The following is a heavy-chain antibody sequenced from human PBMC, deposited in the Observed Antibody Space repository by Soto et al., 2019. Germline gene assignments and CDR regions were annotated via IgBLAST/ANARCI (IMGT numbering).Heavy chain of an antibody. CDR1: GASISGSYYY. Sequence: XETLSLTCAVSGASISGSYYYWAWLRQSPGKGPEWIGSVFYTGFTSYNPSLESRVSVSVDTSKSQFSLKLSAVTAADTAVYYCATSQKGYNWNYFDHWGQGALVTVSS. J-gene: IGHJ4*02. V-gene: IGHV4-39*01. D-gene: IGHD1-20*01. CDR3: ATSQKGYNWNYFDH. CDR2: VFYTGFT.